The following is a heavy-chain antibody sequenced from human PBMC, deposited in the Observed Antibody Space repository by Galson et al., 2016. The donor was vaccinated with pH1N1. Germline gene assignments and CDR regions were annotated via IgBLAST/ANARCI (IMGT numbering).Heavy chain of an antibody. CDR3: ARVNRSPPEGNYYMDV. Sequence: ETLSLTCTVSGGSISSHYWSWIRQPAGKGLEWIGRIYTGGTTNYNPSLKSRVTMSVDTSKKQFSMKLSSVTAADTAVYYCARVNRSPPEGNYYMDVWGKGTTVTVSS. V-gene: IGHV4-4*07. D-gene: IGHD1-14*01. J-gene: IGHJ6*03. CDR1: GGSISSHY. CDR2: IYTGGTT.